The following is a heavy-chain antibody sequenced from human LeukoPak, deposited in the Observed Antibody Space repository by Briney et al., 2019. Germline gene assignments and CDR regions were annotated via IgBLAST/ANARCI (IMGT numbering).Heavy chain of an antibody. J-gene: IGHJ1*01. CDR2: IYYSGSP. D-gene: IGHD3-22*01. Sequence: SETLSLTCTVPGGSISSYYWSWIRQPPGKGLEWIGYIYYSGSPNSNPSLKSRITISVDTSKNQFSLKLSSVTAADTAVYYCARGVSYYDSSGYYNEYFQHWGQGTLVTVSS. V-gene: IGHV4-59*08. CDR3: ARGVSYYDSSGYYNEYFQH. CDR1: GGSISSYY.